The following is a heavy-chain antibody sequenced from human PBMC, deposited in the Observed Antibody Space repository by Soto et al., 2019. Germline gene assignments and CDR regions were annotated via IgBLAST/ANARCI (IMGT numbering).Heavy chain of an antibody. CDR2: IYYSGST. Sequence: SETLSLTCTVSGGSISTHYWSWIQQPPGQGLEWIGYIYYSGSTNYNPSLKSRVTISVDTSKSQFSLRLSSVTAADTAVYFCARLDGYDHYFAYWGQGVLVTVSS. J-gene: IGHJ4*02. CDR3: ARLDGYDHYFAY. CDR1: GGSISTHY. V-gene: IGHV4-59*08. D-gene: IGHD5-12*01.